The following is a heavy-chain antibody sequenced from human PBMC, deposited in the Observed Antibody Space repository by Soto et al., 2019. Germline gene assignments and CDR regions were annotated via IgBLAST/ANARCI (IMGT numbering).Heavy chain of an antibody. Sequence: QVQLVESGGGVVQPGRSLRLSCAASGFTFSSYAMHWVRQAPGKGLEWVAVISYDGSNKYYADSVKGRFTISRDNSKNTLYLQMNSLRAEDTAVYYCARVRTRGYSGLLTPADYWGQGTLVTVSS. CDR3: ARVRTRGYSGLLTPADY. CDR2: ISYDGSNK. D-gene: IGHD5-12*01. CDR1: GFTFSSYA. J-gene: IGHJ4*02. V-gene: IGHV3-30-3*01.